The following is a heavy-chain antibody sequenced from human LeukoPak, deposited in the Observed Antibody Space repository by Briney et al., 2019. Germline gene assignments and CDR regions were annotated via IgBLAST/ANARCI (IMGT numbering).Heavy chain of an antibody. CDR3: VRGRNVKWVPGVGGNPRASRYYYYMDV. CDR1: GGSVTGFS. V-gene: IGHV4-34*01. D-gene: IGHD4-23*01. J-gene: IGHJ6*03. Sequence: SETLSLTCAVYGGSVTGFSWSWIRQSPVKGLESIGEIHHSGGTNYAPSLQSRVTLSLDTSKNQFSLTLTSVTAADTAVYYCVRGRNVKWVPGVGGNPRASRYYYYMDVWGKGTTVTVSS. CDR2: IHHSGGT.